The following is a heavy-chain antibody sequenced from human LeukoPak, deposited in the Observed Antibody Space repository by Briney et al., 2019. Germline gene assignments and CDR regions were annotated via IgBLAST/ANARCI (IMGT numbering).Heavy chain of an antibody. Sequence: GGSLRLSCAASGFTLSNSAMSWVRQAPGKGLEWVSPLSGSGITTYYADSVKGRFTISRDTSKNTLYLQMNSLRAEDTAVYYCAKGIYSSGWSYFDYWGHGTLVTVSS. D-gene: IGHD6-19*01. J-gene: IGHJ4*01. V-gene: IGHV3-23*01. CDR3: AKGIYSSGWSYFDY. CDR1: GFTLSNSA. CDR2: LSGSGITT.